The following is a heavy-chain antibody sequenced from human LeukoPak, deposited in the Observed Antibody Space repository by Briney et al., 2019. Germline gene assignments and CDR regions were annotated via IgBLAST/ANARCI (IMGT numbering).Heavy chain of an antibody. J-gene: IGHJ4*02. D-gene: IGHD5-18*01. CDR2: IYYSGST. V-gene: IGHV4-59*01. CDR1: GGSISSYY. CDR3: ARDRSLYSYGLDY. Sequence: SETLSLTCTVSGGSISSYYWSWIRQPPGKGLEWIGYIYYSGSTNYNPSLKSRVTISVDTSKNQFSLKLSSVTAADTAVYYCARDRSLYSYGLDYWGQGTLVTVSS.